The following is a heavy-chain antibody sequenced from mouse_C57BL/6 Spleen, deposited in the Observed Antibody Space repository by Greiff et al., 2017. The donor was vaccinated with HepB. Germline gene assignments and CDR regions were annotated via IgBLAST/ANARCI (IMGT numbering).Heavy chain of an antibody. J-gene: IGHJ4*01. V-gene: IGHV5-17*01. Sequence: EVQGVESGGGLVKPGGSLKLSCAASGFTFSDYGMHWVRQAPEKGLEWVAYISSGSSTIYYANTVKGRFTISRDNAKNTLFLQMTSLRSEDTAMYYCARGGLLPPMDYWGQGTSVTVSS. D-gene: IGHD2-3*01. CDR1: GFTFSDYG. CDR3: ARGGLLPPMDY. CDR2: ISSGSSTI.